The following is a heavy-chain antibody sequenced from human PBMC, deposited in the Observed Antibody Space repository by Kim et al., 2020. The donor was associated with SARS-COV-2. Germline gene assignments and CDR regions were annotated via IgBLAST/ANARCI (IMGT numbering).Heavy chain of an antibody. CDR1: GYSFTSYW. CDR2: IYPGDSDT. J-gene: IGHJ3*02. CDR3: ARLKESVEMATPSGAFDI. Sequence: GESLKISCKGSGYSFTSYWIGWVRQMPGKGLEWMGIIYPGDSDTRYSPSFQGQVTISADKSISTAYLQWSSLKASDTAMYYCARLKESVEMATPSGAFDIWGQGTMVTVSS. D-gene: IGHD5-12*01. V-gene: IGHV5-51*01.